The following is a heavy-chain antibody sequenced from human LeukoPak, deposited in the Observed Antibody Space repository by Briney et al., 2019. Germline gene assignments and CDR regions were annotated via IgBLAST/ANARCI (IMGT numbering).Heavy chain of an antibody. CDR1: GFSISGDW. J-gene: IGHJ4*02. Sequence: PGGSLRLSCAVSGFSISGDWMHWVRQVPGKGLVWVSRIDSDGSTTSYADSVRGRFTISRDNAKNTLYLQMNSLRAEDTAVYYCASRWSFDYWGQGTLVTVSS. D-gene: IGHD2-15*01. V-gene: IGHV3-74*01. CDR3: ASRWSFDY. CDR2: IDSDGSTT.